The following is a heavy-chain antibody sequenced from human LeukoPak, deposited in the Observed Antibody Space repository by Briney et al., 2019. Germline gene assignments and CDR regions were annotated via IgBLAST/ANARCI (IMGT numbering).Heavy chain of an antibody. J-gene: IGHJ4*02. CDR2: ISGSSSSYI. V-gene: IGHV3-21*01. CDR3: ARGPSGYHNT. CDR1: GFTFSRYS. Sequence: GGSLRLSCAASGFTFSRYSMNWVRQAPGKGLEWVSSISGSSSSYIYYADSVKGRFTISRDNSKNTLYLQMNSLRAEDTAVYYCARGPSGYHNTGGQGTLVTVSS. D-gene: IGHD5-12*01.